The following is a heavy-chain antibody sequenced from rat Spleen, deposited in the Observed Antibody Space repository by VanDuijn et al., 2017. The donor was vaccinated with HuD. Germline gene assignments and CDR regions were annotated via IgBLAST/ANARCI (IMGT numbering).Heavy chain of an antibody. CDR3: ARPGMYTTASYYFDY. Sequence: EVQLVESGGGLMQPGGSMKLSCAALGFTFSNYGMHWIRQAPTRGLEWVASISYEGSNTYYGDSVKGRFTISRDNAKSTLYLQMDSLRSEDTATYYCARPGMYTTASYYFDYWGQGVMVTVSS. J-gene: IGHJ2*01. CDR2: ISYEGSNT. V-gene: IGHV5-22*01. D-gene: IGHD1-6*01. CDR1: GFTFSNYG.